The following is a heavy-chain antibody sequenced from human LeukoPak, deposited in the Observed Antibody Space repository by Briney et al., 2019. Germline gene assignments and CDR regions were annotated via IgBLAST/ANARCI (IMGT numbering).Heavy chain of an antibody. J-gene: IGHJ4*02. CDR2: INPNSGGT. CDR3: ARLMVRGVVVLGY. V-gene: IGHV1-2*02. D-gene: IGHD3-10*01. Sequence: GASVKVSCKASGYTFTGYYMHWVRQAPGQGLEWMGWINPNSGGTNYAQKFQGRVTMTRDTSISTAYMELSRLRSDDTAVYYCARLMVRGVVVLGYWGQGTLVTVSS. CDR1: GYTFTGYY.